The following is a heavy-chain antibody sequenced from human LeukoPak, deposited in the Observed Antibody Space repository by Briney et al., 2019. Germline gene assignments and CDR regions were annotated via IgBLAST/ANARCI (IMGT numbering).Heavy chain of an antibody. Sequence: GGSLRLSCAASGFTFSSYAMHWVRQAPGKGLEWVAVISYDGSNKYYADSVKGRFTISRDNSKNTLYLQMNSLRAEDTAVYYCARDAGSYGRAHIRAPDYWGQGTLATVSS. CDR2: ISYDGSNK. CDR1: GFTFSSYA. CDR3: ARDAGSYGRAHIRAPDY. D-gene: IGHD5-18*01. J-gene: IGHJ4*02. V-gene: IGHV3-30-3*01.